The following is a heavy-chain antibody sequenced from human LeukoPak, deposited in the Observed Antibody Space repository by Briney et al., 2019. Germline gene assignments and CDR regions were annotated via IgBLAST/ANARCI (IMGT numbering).Heavy chain of an antibody. CDR3: ARGLSESSSSSMGY. D-gene: IGHD2-2*01. CDR2: ITSSSSYI. V-gene: IGHV3-21*01. Sequence: GGSLRLSCGASGFTFSSYSMNWVRQAPGKGLEWVSSITSSSSYIYYADSVKGRFTISRDNAKNSLYLQMNSLRAEDTAVYYCARGLSESSSSSMGYWGQGTLVTVSS. J-gene: IGHJ4*02. CDR1: GFTFSSYS.